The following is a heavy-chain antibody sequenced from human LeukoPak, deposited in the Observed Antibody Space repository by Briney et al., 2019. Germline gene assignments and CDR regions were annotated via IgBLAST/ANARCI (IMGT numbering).Heavy chain of an antibody. CDR3: TRGFVYTAMIYDY. Sequence: PGGSLRLSCTTTGFGFSDYGMAWVRQAPGKGLEWVGFIRSRPSGGTTEYAASVKGRFTISRDDSKGIAYLQMNSLKTEDTAIYYCTRGFVYTAMIYDYWGQGTLVTVSS. CDR2: IRSRPSGGTT. CDR1: GFGFSDYG. D-gene: IGHD5-18*01. J-gene: IGHJ4*02. V-gene: IGHV3-49*04.